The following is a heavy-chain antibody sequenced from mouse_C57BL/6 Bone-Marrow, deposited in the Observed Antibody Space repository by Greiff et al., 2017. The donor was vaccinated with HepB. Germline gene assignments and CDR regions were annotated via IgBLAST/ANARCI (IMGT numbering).Heavy chain of an antibody. J-gene: IGHJ4*01. D-gene: IGHD4-1*02. CDR1: GFTFSSYA. CDR3: TRDPTGDYAMDY. Sequence: EVQLQESGEGLVKPGGSLKLSCAASGFTFSSYAMSWVRQTPEKRLEWVAYISSGGDYIYYADTVKGRFTISRDNARNTLYLQMSSLKSEDTAMYYCTRDPTGDYAMDYWGQGTSVTVSS. CDR2: ISSGGDYI. V-gene: IGHV5-9-1*02.